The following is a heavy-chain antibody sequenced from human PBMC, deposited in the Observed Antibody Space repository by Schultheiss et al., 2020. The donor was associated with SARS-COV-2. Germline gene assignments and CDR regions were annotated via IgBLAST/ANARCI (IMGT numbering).Heavy chain of an antibody. V-gene: IGHV4-59*01. Sequence: SETLSLTCTVSGGSISSYYWSWIRQFPGKGLEWIGYIYYSGSTNYNPSLKSRVTISVDTSKNQFSLKLSSVTAADTAVYYCASTGRLYGMDVWGQGTTVTVSS. CDR3: ASTGRLYGMDV. D-gene: IGHD4-11*01. J-gene: IGHJ6*02. CDR1: GGSISSYY. CDR2: IYYSGST.